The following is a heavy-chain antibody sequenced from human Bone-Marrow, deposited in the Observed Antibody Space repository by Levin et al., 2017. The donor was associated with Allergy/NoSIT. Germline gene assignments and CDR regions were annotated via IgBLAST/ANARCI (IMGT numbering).Heavy chain of an antibody. CDR3: AKDRTFGVFSY. V-gene: IGHV3-23*01. J-gene: IGHJ4*02. CDR1: GFSFISYT. D-gene: IGHD3-3*01. CDR2: IIGSGGST. Sequence: GGSLRLSCAASGFSFISYTMTWVRQAPGKGLEWVSLIIGSGGSTYYADSVKGRFTISRENSKNTLFLQMNSLRAEDTAIYYCAKDRTFGVFSYWGQGALVTVSS.